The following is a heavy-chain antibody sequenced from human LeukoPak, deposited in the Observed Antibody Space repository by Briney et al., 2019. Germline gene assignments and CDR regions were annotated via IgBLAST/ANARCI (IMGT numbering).Heavy chain of an antibody. CDR2: ISYDGSNK. CDR1: GFTFSSYA. CDR3: ARAGGGSYINDY. J-gene: IGHJ4*02. Sequence: GGSLRLSCAVSGFTFSSYAMHWVRQAPGKGLEWVAVISYDGSNKYYADSVKGRFTISRDNSKNTLYLQMNSLRAEDTAVYYCARAGGGSYINDYWGQGTLVTVSS. D-gene: IGHD1-26*01. V-gene: IGHV3-30*04.